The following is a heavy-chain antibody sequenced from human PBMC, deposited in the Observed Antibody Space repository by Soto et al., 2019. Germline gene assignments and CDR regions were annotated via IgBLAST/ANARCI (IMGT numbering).Heavy chain of an antibody. CDR1: GYTFTHYA. Sequence: QVQLVQSGAEVKKPGASVGISCKASGYTFTHYAIHWVRQAPGERLEWMGWINTGHGNTKYSQKLQGRVTITRDKSANIAYRELASLGSEGAAVYYCARSPYSGSYYGYFDYWGQGTLVTVSS. CDR3: ARSPYSGSYYGYFDY. V-gene: IGHV1-3*04. J-gene: IGHJ4*02. CDR2: INTGHGNT. D-gene: IGHD3-22*01.